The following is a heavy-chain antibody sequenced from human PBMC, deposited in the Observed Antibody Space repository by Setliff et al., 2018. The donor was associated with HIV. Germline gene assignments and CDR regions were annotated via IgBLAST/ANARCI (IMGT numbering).Heavy chain of an antibody. J-gene: IGHJ1*01. D-gene: IGHD6-13*01. Sequence: ASVKVSCKISGYTLTELSIHWMRQAPGKGLEWMANFDPGDGETFYAQKFQGRLTMTEDTSTDTAYMELSSLRSDDTAMYYCATDPGYSSTWYSESFQHWGQGTVVTVSS. CDR3: ATDPGYSSTWYSESFQH. CDR1: GYTLTELS. CDR2: FDPGDGET. V-gene: IGHV1-24*01.